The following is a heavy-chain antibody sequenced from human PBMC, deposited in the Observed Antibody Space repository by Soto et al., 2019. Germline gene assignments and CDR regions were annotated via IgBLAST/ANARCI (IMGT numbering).Heavy chain of an antibody. D-gene: IGHD3-3*01. CDR2: ISSSGSTI. Sequence: PGGSLRLSCAASGFTFSSYEMNWVRQAPGKGLEWVSYISSSGSTIYYADSVKGRFTISRDNAKNSLYLQMNSLRAEDTAVYYCACPAGFLEWFDPWGQGTLVTVSS. V-gene: IGHV3-48*03. CDR3: ACPAGFLEWFDP. J-gene: IGHJ5*02. CDR1: GFTFSSYE.